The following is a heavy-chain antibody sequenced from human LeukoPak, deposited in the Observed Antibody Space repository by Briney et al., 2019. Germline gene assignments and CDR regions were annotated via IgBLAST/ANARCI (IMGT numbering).Heavy chain of an antibody. J-gene: IGHJ4*02. CDR3: ASDAVAGATDFDY. CDR2: VYYSGRP. CDR1: GGSIRISSYY. Sequence: SETLSLTCTVSGGSIRISSYYWGWIRQPPGKGLEWFGSVYYSGRPYSSPSLRSRVTISVDTSKNRFSRSLGFVPAADTAVYYCASDAVAGATDFDYWGQGTLVTVSS. D-gene: IGHD6-19*01. V-gene: IGHV4-39*01.